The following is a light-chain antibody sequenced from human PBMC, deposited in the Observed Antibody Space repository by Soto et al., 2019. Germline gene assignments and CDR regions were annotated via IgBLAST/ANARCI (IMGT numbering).Light chain of an antibody. Sequence: DIQMPQSTSSLSASVGDRVTITCQASQDISNYLNWYQQKPGKAPKLLIYDASNLETGVPSRFSGSGSGTDFTFTISSLQPEDIATYYCQQYDNLPRYTFGQGTKLEIK. CDR3: QQYDNLPRYT. CDR2: DAS. CDR1: QDISNY. J-gene: IGKJ2*01. V-gene: IGKV1-33*01.